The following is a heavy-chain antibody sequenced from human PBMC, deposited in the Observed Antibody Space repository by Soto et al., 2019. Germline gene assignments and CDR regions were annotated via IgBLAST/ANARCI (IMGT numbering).Heavy chain of an antibody. Sequence: QVQLVQSGAEVKKPGSSVRVSCKASGDSFSKYTVNWVRQAPRQGLEWMGGIIPRFGTTNFAPTRQDRVTRTADEAINTVNMELSSLRSEDSALDYCARGRGLDNRGLSQLDSWGQGTLVTVSS. V-gene: IGHV1-69*01. J-gene: IGHJ4*02. CDR1: GDSFSKYT. CDR2: IIPRFGTT. CDR3: ARGRGLDNRGLSQLDS. D-gene: IGHD7-27*01.